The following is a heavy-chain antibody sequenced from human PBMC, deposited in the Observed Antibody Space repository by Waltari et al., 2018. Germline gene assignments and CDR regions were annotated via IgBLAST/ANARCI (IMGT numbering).Heavy chain of an antibody. J-gene: IGHJ4*02. Sequence: QVQLVQSGAEVKKPGSSVKVSCKAAGGTFSSYANTWVRQDPGQGLEWMGGIIPIFGTANYAQKFQGRVTITADESTSTAYMELSSLRSEDTAVYYCARDLITMVRGVSGIFDYWGQGTLVTVSS. CDR1: GGTFSSYA. CDR2: IIPIFGTA. V-gene: IGHV1-69*01. D-gene: IGHD3-10*01. CDR3: ARDLITMVRGVSGIFDY.